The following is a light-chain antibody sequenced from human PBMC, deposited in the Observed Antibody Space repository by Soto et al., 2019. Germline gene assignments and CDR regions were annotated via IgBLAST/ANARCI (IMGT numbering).Light chain of an antibody. CDR3: QSYDTSVTGSWV. CDR2: GNN. CDR1: VSDIGANYA. V-gene: IGLV1-40*01. Sequence: QSVLTQPPSASGTPGQGVTIHCSGGVSDIGANYAVHWYQQHPGTGPRLLIYGNNRRPSGVPDRFSGSRSGSSASLAITGLQPEDEADYYCQSYDTSVTGSWVFGGGTKVTVL. J-gene: IGLJ3*02.